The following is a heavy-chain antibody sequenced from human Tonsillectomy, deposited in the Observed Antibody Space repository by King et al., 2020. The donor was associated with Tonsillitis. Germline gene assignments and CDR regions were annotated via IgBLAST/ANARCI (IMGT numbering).Heavy chain of an antibody. D-gene: IGHD2-15*01. CDR3: ARGRGTVVVAAADIYYMDV. V-gene: IGHV4-34*01. Sequence: VPLQQWGAGLLKPSETLSLTCAVYGGSLSGYHWSWIRQPPGKGLEWIGEINHSGSTNYNPSLKSRVTIAGDTSKTQFALNLNSVTAADTAVYYCARGRGTVVVAAADIYYMDVWGKGTTVTVSS. CDR2: INHSGST. CDR1: GGSLSGYH. J-gene: IGHJ6*03.